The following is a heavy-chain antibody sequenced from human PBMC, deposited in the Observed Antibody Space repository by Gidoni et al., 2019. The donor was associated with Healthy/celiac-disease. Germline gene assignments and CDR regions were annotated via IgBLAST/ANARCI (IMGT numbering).Heavy chain of an antibody. Sequence: QVQLVESGGGVVQPGRSLRLSCAASGFTFSSSAMHWVRQAPGKGLEWVAVISYDGSNKYYADSVKGRFTISRDNSKNTLYLQMNSLRAEDTAVYYCARGNQYDFWSGYSRTGFDYWGQGTLVTVSS. V-gene: IGHV3-30-3*01. D-gene: IGHD3-3*01. CDR2: ISYDGSNK. J-gene: IGHJ4*02. CDR3: ARGNQYDFWSGYSRTGFDY. CDR1: GFTFSSSA.